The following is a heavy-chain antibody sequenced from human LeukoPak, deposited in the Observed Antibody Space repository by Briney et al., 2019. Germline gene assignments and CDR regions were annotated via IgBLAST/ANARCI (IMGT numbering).Heavy chain of an antibody. CDR3: AGALRGGGGGYYFDY. J-gene: IGHJ4*02. CDR2: INPSGGST. CDR1: GYTFTSYY. Sequence: GASVKVSCKASGYTFTSYYMHWVRQAPGQGLEWMGIINPSGGSTSYAQKFQGRVTMTRDMSTSTVYMELSSLRSEDTAVYYCAGALRGGGGGYYFDYWGQGTLVTVSS. D-gene: IGHD2-15*01. V-gene: IGHV1-46*01.